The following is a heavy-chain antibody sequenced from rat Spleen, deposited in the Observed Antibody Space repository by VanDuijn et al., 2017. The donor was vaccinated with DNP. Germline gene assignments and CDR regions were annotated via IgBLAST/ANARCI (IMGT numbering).Heavy chain of an antibody. CDR3: TRDLNFGYNYGFFDY. CDR2: ISASGGST. D-gene: IGHD1-4*01. Sequence: EGQLVESGGGLVQPGRSMKLSCAASGFTFSSFPMAWVRQAPTGGLEWVATISASGGSTYYRDSVKGRFTVSRDNAQSTLYLHLTSLRSEDTATYYCTRDLNFGYNYGFFDYWGHGVMVTVSS. V-gene: IGHV5-46*01. J-gene: IGHJ2*01. CDR1: GFTFSSFP.